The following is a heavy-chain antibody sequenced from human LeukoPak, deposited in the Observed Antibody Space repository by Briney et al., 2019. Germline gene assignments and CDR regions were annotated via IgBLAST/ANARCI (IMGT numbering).Heavy chain of an antibody. D-gene: IGHD3-3*01. J-gene: IGHJ4*02. CDR1: GFTFSSYG. V-gene: IGHV3-30*18. CDR2: ISYDGSNK. Sequence: PGGSLRLSCAASGFTFSSYGMHWVRQAPGKGLEWVAVISYDGSNKYYADSVKGRFTISRDNSKNTLYLQMNSLRAEDTAVYYCAKPLRVLEWLPQYYFDYWGQGTLVTVSS. CDR3: AKPLRVLEWLPQYYFDY.